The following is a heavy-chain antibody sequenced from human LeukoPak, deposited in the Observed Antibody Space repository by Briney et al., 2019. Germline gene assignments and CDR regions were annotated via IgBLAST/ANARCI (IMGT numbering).Heavy chain of an antibody. J-gene: IGHJ4*02. D-gene: IGHD5-12*01. CDR1: GGSISSSSYY. CDR3: ARRGGYSGYDDY. CDR2: IYYSGST. V-gene: IGHV4-39*01. Sequence: NTSETLSLTCTVSGGSISSSSYYWGWIRQPPGKGLEWIGSIYYSGSTYYNPSLKSRVTISVDTSKNQFSLKLSSVTAADTAVYYCARRGGYSGYDDYWGQGTLVTVSS.